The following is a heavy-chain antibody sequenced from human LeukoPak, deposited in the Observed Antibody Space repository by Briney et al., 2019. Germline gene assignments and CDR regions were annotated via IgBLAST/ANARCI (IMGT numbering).Heavy chain of an antibody. CDR3: AGRDY. Sequence: PSETLSLTCTVSGGSISSYYWSWLRQPAGKGLEWIGRVYTSGSTNYSPSFRSRVTMSVDTSKNQLSLKLSSVTAADTAVYYCAGRDYWGQGTLVTVSS. J-gene: IGHJ4*02. V-gene: IGHV4-4*07. CDR1: GGSISSYY. D-gene: IGHD1-26*01. CDR2: VYTSGST.